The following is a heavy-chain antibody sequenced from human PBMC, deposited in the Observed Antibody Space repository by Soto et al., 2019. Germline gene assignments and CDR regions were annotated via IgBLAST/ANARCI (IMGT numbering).Heavy chain of an antibody. J-gene: IGHJ4*02. CDR3: ARDPPLSMIVVVGVDDF. CDR2: ISSRSTFI. D-gene: IGHD3-22*01. V-gene: IGHV3-21*06. CDR1: GFTLTNEN. Sequence: GGSLRLSCTVLGFTLTNENMNWVRQAPGKGLEWVSCISSRSTFINYADSVKGRFTISRDNDKGLVYLQMNSLRAEDTAVYYCARDPPLSMIVVVGVDDFWGQGTLVTVSS.